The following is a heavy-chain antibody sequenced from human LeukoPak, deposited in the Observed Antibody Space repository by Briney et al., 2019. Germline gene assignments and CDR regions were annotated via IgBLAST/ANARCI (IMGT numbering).Heavy chain of an antibody. Sequence: ASVKVSCKASGYTFTSYGISWVRQAPGQGLEWMGWISAYNGNTNYAQKLQGRVTMTTDTSTSTDYMELRSLRSDDAAVHYCARDGSEYCGGDCYSYSGMDVWGQGTTVTVSS. D-gene: IGHD2-21*02. CDR1: GYTFTSYG. CDR2: ISAYNGNT. V-gene: IGHV1-18*01. J-gene: IGHJ6*02. CDR3: ARDGSEYCGGDCYSYSGMDV.